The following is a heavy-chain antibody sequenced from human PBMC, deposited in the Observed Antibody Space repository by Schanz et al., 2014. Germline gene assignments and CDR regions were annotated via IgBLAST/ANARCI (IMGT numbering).Heavy chain of an antibody. D-gene: IGHD3-10*01. V-gene: IGHV1-46*01. CDR3: ARGPIPIQGVPMDF. Sequence: QVQLVQSGAEVKKPGASVKVSCKASGYTFISYGIKWVRQAPGQGLEWMGMIDPRGASTTYAQKFQGRLSLTGDMSTSTLYLELRSLTSEDTAVHYCARGPIPIQGVPMDFWGQGTLVTVSS. CDR2: IDPRGAST. CDR1: GYTFISYG. J-gene: IGHJ4*02.